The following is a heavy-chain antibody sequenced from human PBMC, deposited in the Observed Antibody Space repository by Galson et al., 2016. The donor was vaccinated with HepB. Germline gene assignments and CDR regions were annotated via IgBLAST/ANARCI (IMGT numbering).Heavy chain of an antibody. CDR1: GFRFSDYW. CDR2: IKPDGSEK. V-gene: IGHV3-7*01. CDR3: AKVAMEWVIEN. Sequence: SCAASGFRFSDYWMTWVRQAPGKGLEWVANIKPDGSEKFYLDSVRGRFTISRDNAKDSLYLQVNSLRAEDTAVYYCAKVAMEWVIENWGQGTRVTVSS. D-gene: IGHD3-3*01. J-gene: IGHJ4*02.